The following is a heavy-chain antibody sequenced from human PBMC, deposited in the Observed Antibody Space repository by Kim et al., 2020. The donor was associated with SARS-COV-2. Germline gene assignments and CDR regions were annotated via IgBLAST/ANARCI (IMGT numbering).Heavy chain of an antibody. V-gene: IGHV1-2*04. Sequence: ASVKVSCKASGYTFTGYYMHWVRQAPGQGLEWMGWINPNSGGTNYAQKFQGWVTMTRDTSISTAYMELSRLRSDDTAVYYCARADDGSGSSPLDYWGQGTLVTVSS. CDR1: GYTFTGYY. J-gene: IGHJ4*02. D-gene: IGHD3-10*01. CDR2: INPNSGGT. CDR3: ARADDGSGSSPLDY.